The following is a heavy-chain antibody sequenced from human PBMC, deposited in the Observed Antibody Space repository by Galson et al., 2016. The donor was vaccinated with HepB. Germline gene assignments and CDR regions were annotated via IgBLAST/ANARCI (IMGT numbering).Heavy chain of an antibody. D-gene: IGHD3-16*01. V-gene: IGHV2-5*02. J-gene: IGHJ4*02. CDR1: GFSLTTVGLG. Sequence: PALVKPTQTLTLTCSLSGFSLTTVGLGVGWIRQPPGKALEWLASIYWDDDKRYNPSLKTRITVSKDTSKNQVLLTVTQLDPVDSATYSCAHRWANYGQEDYFDYWGPGTPVTVSS. CDR2: IYWDDDK. CDR3: AHRWANYGQEDYFDY.